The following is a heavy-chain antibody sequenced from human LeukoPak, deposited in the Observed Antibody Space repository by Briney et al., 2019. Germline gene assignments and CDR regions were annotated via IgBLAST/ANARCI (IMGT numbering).Heavy chain of an antibody. J-gene: IGHJ4*02. CDR3: AKSPDS. V-gene: IGHV3-30*18. CDR2: ISYDGSNK. CDR1: GFTFSSYG. Sequence: PGGSLRLSCAASGFTFSSYGMHWVRQAPGKGLEWVAVISYDGSNKYYANSVKGRFTISRDNSKNTLYLQMNSLRAEDTAVYYCAKSPDSWGQGTLVTVSS.